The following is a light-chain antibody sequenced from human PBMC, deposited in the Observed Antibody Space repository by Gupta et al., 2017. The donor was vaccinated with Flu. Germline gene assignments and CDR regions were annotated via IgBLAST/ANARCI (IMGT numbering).Light chain of an antibody. J-gene: IGKJ4*01. Sequence: EIVMTQSPATLSVSPGERATLACRGSQGVSSNSAWYQQKPGQAHRLLIYGASTRAAGIPARFSGSGSGTEFTLTISSLQSEDFAVYYCQQYSKWPLTFGGGTKVEIK. CDR3: QQYSKWPLT. V-gene: IGKV3-15*01. CDR1: QGVSSN. CDR2: GAS.